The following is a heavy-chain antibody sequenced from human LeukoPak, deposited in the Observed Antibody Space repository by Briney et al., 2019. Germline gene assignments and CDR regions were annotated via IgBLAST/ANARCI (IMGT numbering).Heavy chain of an antibody. CDR2: ISYDGSNK. CDR3: ARGITIFGVVIQGYMDV. CDR1: GSTFSSYA. D-gene: IGHD3-3*01. J-gene: IGHJ6*03. V-gene: IGHV3-30*04. Sequence: GGSLRLSCAASGSTFSSYAMHWVRQAPGKGLEWVAVISYDGSNKYYADSVKGRFTISRDNSKNTLYLQMNSLRAEDTAVYYCARGITIFGVVIQGYMDVWGKGTTVTVSS.